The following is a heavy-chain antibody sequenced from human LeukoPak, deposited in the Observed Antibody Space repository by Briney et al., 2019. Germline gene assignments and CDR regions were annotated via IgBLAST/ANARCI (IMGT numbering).Heavy chain of an antibody. J-gene: IGHJ4*02. D-gene: IGHD4-23*01. Sequence: GGSLRLSCAASGFTLSTYSMIWVRQAPGKGLEWVSYIRSSSDTIYYADSVKGRFTISRDNAKNSLFLQMNSLRAEDTAVYYCARGAYGGKAGQEYFDYWGQGTLVTVSS. CDR1: GFTLSTYS. CDR2: IRSSSDTI. V-gene: IGHV3-48*04. CDR3: ARGAYGGKAGQEYFDY.